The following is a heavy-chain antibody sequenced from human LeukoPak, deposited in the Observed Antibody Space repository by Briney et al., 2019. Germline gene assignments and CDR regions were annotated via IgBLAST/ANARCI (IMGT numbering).Heavy chain of an antibody. CDR2: IYYSGST. D-gene: IGHD3-10*01. CDR3: ARASSYYGSGSYSKTPDY. Sequence: PSETLSLTCTVSGGSISSGGYYWSWIRQHPGKGLEWIGYIYYSGSTYYNPSLKSRVTISVDTSKNQFSLKLSSVTAADTALYYCARASSYYGSGSYSKTPDYWGQGTLVTVSS. CDR1: GGSISSGGYY. V-gene: IGHV4-31*03. J-gene: IGHJ4*02.